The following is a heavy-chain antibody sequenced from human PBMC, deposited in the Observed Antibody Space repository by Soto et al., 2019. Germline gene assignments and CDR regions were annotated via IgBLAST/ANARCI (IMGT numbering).Heavy chain of an antibody. D-gene: IGHD3-22*01. CDR3: ARHNYYDSSGYPVPLY. V-gene: IGHV5-51*01. CDR1: VYSFTSYW. Sequence: GESLNISWKGSVYSFTSYWIGWVRQMPGKGLEWMRIIYPGDSDTRYSPSLQGQVTISADKSISTAYLKWSSLKASDTAMYYCARHNYYDSSGYPVPLYWGQGTLVTVSS. J-gene: IGHJ4*02. CDR2: IYPGDSDT.